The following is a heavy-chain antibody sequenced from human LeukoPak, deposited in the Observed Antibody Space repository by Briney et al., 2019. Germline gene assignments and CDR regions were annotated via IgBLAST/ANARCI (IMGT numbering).Heavy chain of an antibody. CDR2: IKQDGSEK. D-gene: IGHD3-10*01. V-gene: IGHV3-7*01. CDR1: GFTFNSYW. Sequence: GGSLRLSCAASGFTFNSYWMSWVRQAPGKGLEWVANIKQDGSEKNYVDSVKGRFTISRDNAKNSLYLQMNSLRAEDTAVYYCASYYGRRGYFDYWGQGTLVTVSS. J-gene: IGHJ4*02. CDR3: ASYYGRRGYFDY.